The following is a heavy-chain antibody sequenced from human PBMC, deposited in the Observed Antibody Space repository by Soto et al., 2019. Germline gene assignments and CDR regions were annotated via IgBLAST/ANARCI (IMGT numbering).Heavy chain of an antibody. J-gene: IGHJ4*02. CDR3: ARKTLTYYYDSSASY. V-gene: IGHV3-30*03. CDR1: GFTFSSYG. CDR2: ISYDRSNK. Sequence: LRLSCAASGFTFSSYGMHWVRQAPGKGLEWVAVISYDRSNKYYADSVKGRFTISRDNSKNTLYLQMNSLRAEDTAVYYCARKTLTYYYDSSASYWGQGTLVTVSS. D-gene: IGHD3-22*01.